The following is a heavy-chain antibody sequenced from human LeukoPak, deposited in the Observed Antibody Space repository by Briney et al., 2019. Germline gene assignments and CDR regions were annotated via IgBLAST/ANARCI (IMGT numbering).Heavy chain of an antibody. CDR2: IFHSGST. CDR3: ARHRDKMDWFDP. V-gene: IGHV4-38-2*02. J-gene: IGHJ5*02. Sequence: KPSETLSLTCTVSGYSISSGYYWGWIRQPPGRGLEWIGSIFHSGSTYYNPSLRSRVTVSLDTSKNQFSVRLTSVTAADTAVYYCARHRDKMDWFDPWSLGSLVTVSS. CDR1: GYSISSGYY. D-gene: IGHD2-8*01.